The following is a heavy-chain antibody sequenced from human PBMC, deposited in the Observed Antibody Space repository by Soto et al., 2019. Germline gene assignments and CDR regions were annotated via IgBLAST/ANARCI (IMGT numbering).Heavy chain of an antibody. V-gene: IGHV4-31*03. CDR1: GGSISSGGYY. J-gene: IGHJ6*02. D-gene: IGHD6-13*01. Sequence: QVQLQESGPGLVKPSQTLSLTCTVSGGSISSGGYYWSWIRQHPGKGLEWIGYIYYSGRTYYNPSLKSRVTISVDTSKNQFSLKLSSVTAADTAVYYCAGAGRQQLAYYYGMDVWGQGTTVTVSS. CDR2: IYYSGRT. CDR3: AGAGRQQLAYYYGMDV.